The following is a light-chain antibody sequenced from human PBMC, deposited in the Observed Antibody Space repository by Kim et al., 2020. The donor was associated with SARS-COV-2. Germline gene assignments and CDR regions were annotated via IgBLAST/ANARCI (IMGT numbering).Light chain of an antibody. CDR3: SSYTSSSTRV. V-gene: IGLV2-14*03. CDR1: SSDVGGYNY. J-gene: IGLJ3*02. CDR2: DVS. Sequence: GQSITISCTGTSSDVGGYNYVSWYQQHPGKAPKLMIYDVSNRPSGVSNRFSGSKSGNTASLTISGLQAEDQADYYCSSYTSSSTRVFGGGTKLTVL.